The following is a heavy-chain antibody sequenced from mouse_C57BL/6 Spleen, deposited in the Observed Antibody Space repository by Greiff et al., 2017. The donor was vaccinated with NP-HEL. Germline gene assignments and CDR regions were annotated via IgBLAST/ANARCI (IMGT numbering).Heavy chain of an antibody. CDR1: GYTFTSYW. D-gene: IGHD1-1*01. CDR2: IYPSDSET. V-gene: IGHV1-61*01. CDR3: AREDYGSGYEGDYAMDY. Sequence: VQLQQPGAELVRPGSSVKLSCKASGYTFTSYWMDWVKQRPGQGLEWIGNIYPSDSETHYNQKFKDKATLTVDKSSSTAYMQLSRLTSEDSAVYYCAREDYGSGYEGDYAMDYWGQGTSVTVSS. J-gene: IGHJ4*01.